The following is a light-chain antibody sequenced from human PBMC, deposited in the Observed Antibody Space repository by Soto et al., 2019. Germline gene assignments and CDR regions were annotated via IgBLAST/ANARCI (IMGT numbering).Light chain of an antibody. CDR3: QQSYSTPRT. CDR2: AAS. Sequence: DIQMTQSPSSLSASVGDGVTITCRASQSISSYLNWYQQKPGKAPKLLIYAASSLQSGVPSRFSGSGSGTDFTLTISSLQPEDFATYYCQQSYSTPRTFGQGTKVDNK. CDR1: QSISSY. J-gene: IGKJ1*01. V-gene: IGKV1-39*01.